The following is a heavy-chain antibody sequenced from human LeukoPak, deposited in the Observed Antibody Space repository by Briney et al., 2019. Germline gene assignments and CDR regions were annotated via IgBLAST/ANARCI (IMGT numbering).Heavy chain of an antibody. D-gene: IGHD1-1*01. J-gene: IGHJ5*02. CDR1: GGSISSYY. CDR3: AKAGSTEIHHWFDP. Sequence: PSETLSLTCTVSGGSISSYYWSWIRQPPGKGLEWIGYIYYSGSTNYNPSLKSRVTISVDTPKNQFSLKLSSVTAADTAVYYCAKAGSTEIHHWFDPWGQGNLVTVSS. CDR2: IYYSGST. V-gene: IGHV4-59*08.